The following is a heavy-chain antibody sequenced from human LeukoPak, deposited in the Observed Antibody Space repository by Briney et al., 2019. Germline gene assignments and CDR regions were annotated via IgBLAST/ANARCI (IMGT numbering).Heavy chain of an antibody. CDR3: AKSGGIPAAFDS. D-gene: IGHD2-2*01. Sequence: GGSLRLSCATSGFTFSCYGMSWVRQAPGKGLEWVSGISSTGASTYYAGSVKGRFTISRDSSKKTLFLQMNSLSAEDTAIYYCAKSGGIPAAFDSWGQGTLVTVSS. V-gene: IGHV3-23*01. CDR2: ISSTGAST. J-gene: IGHJ4*02. CDR1: GFTFSCYG.